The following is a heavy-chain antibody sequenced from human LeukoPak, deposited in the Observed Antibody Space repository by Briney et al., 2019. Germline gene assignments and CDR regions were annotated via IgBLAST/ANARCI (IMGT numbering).Heavy chain of an antibody. CDR2: IWYDGSNK. J-gene: IGHJ6*02. Sequence: GGSLRLSCAASKFIFSNSGMHWVRQAPGKGLEWVAVIWYDGSNKYYADSVKGRFTTSRDNSKNTLYLQMDSLRVEDTAVYYCARDHCSSTSCYSLDYYHYYGLDVWGQGTTVTVSS. V-gene: IGHV3-33*01. D-gene: IGHD2-2*01. CDR3: ARDHCSSTSCYSLDYYHYYGLDV. CDR1: KFIFSNSG.